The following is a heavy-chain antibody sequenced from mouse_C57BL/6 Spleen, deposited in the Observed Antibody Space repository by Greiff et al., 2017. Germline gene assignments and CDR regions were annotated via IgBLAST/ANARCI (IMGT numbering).Heavy chain of an antibody. CDR1: GYAFSSYW. D-gene: IGHD1-1*01. V-gene: IGHV1-80*01. Sequence: QVQLQQSGAELVKPGASVKISCKASGYAFSSYWMNWVKQRPGKGLEWIGQIYPGDGDTNYNGKFKGKATLTADKSSSTASMQLSSLTSAASAVYVCARGGYSGSSYYWDYGGQGTTLTVSS. CDR3: ARGGYSGSSYYWDY. J-gene: IGHJ2*01. CDR2: IYPGDGDT.